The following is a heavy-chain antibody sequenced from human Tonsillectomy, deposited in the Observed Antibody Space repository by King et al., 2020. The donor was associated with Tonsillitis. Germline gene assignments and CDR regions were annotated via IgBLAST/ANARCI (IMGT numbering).Heavy chain of an antibody. Sequence: VQLVESGGGLVQPGRSLRLSCAASGFTFDDYAMQWVRQAPGTGLEWVSGISWNSGNIGYADSVKGRLAISRENAKNFLYLQMNSLRAEDTALYYCAKGRTVLRFLEWLSNDAFDIWGQGTMVTVSS. CDR2: ISWNSGNI. D-gene: IGHD3-3*01. CDR3: AKGRTVLRFLEWLSNDAFDI. CDR1: GFTFDDYA. J-gene: IGHJ3*02. V-gene: IGHV3-9*01.